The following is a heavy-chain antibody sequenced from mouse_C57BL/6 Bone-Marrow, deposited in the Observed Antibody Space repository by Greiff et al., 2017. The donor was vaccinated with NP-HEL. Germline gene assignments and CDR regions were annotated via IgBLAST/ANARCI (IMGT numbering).Heavy chain of an antibody. J-gene: IGHJ1*03. CDR1: GFNIKDYY. CDR3: ARGTTVWYFDV. CDR2: IDPEDGET. Sequence: EVKLQESGAELVKPGASVKLSCTASGFNIKDYYMHWVKQRTEQGLEWIGRIDPEDGETKYAPKFQGKATITADTSSNTAYLQLSSLTSEDTAVYYCARGTTVWYFDVWGTGTTVTVSS. V-gene: IGHV14-2*01. D-gene: IGHD1-1*01.